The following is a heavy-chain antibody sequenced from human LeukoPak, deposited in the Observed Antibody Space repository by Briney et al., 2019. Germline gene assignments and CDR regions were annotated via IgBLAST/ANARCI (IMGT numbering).Heavy chain of an antibody. CDR2: IYHSGST. CDR1: GYSISSGYY. V-gene: IGHV4-38-2*01. Sequence: SETLSLTCAVSGYSISSGYYWGWIRQPPGKGLEWIGSIYHSGSTYYNPSLKSRVTISVDTSKNQFSLKLSSVTAADTAVYYCARHVSGDYDFWSGYQRPFDYWGQGTLVTVSS. J-gene: IGHJ4*02. CDR3: ARHVSGDYDFWSGYQRPFDY. D-gene: IGHD3-3*01.